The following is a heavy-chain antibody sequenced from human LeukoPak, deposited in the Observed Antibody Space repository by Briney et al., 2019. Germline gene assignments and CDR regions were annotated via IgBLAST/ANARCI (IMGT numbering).Heavy chain of an antibody. D-gene: IGHD1-26*01. Sequence: ASVKVSCKASGYTFTSYYMHWLRQAPGQGLEWMGIINPSGGSTSYAQRFQGRVTITADESTSTAYMELSSLRSEDTAVYYCARDQDSGSYQAYYYYGMDVWGQGTTVTVSS. J-gene: IGHJ6*02. CDR2: INPSGGST. CDR1: GYTFTSYY. CDR3: ARDQDSGSYQAYYYYGMDV. V-gene: IGHV1-46*01.